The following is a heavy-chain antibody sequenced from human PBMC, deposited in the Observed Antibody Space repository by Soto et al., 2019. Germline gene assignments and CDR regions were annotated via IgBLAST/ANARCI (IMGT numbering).Heavy chain of an antibody. CDR1: GGSISSGGYY. Sequence: PSETLSLTCTVSGGSISSGGYYWSWIRQHPGKGLEWIGYIYYSGSTYYNPSLKSRVTISVDTSKNQFSLKLSSVTAADTAVYYCARVATWYGDFDYWGQGTLVTVS. CDR3: ARVATWYGDFDY. CDR2: IYYSGST. D-gene: IGHD4-17*01. J-gene: IGHJ4*02. V-gene: IGHV4-31*03.